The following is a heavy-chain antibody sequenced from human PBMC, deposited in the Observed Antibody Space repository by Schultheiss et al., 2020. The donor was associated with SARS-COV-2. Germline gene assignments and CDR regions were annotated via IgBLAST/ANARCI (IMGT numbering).Heavy chain of an antibody. J-gene: IGHJ1*01. Sequence: GGSLRLSCAASGFTFSDHYMSWIRQAPGKGLEWVSYISHTGSAVYSADSVKGRFTFSRDNGKNSLYLQMTSLRAEDTAVYYCARVGRDCSHGVCYNAEYFQHWGQGTLVTVSS. CDR1: GFTFSDHY. CDR3: ARVGRDCSHGVCYNAEYFQH. V-gene: IGHV3-11*04. CDR2: ISHTGSAV. D-gene: IGHD2-8*01.